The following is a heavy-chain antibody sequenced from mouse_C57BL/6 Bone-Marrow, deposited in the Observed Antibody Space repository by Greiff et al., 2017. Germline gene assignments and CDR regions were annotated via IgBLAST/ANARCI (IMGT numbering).Heavy chain of an antibody. CDR1: GFNIKDDY. V-gene: IGHV14-4*01. CDR2: IDPENGDT. Sequence: VQLQQSGAELVRPGASVKLSCTASGFNIKDDYMHWVKQRPEQGLEWIGWIDPENGDTEYASKFQGKATITADTSSNTAYLQLSSLTSEDTAVYYCTGGGAMDYWGQGTSVTGSS. J-gene: IGHJ4*01. CDR3: TGGGAMDY.